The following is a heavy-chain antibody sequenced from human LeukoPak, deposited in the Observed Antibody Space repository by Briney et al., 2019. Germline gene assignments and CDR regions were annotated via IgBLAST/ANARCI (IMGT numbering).Heavy chain of an antibody. CDR3: ASVGASDAFDI. D-gene: IGHD1-26*01. Sequence: SETLSLTCTVSGGSISSSSYYWGWIRQPPGKGLEWIGSLYYSGSTYYNPSLKSRVTISVDTSKNQFSLKLSSVTAADTAVYYCASVGASDAFDIWGQGTMVTVSS. CDR2: LYYSGST. CDR1: GGSISSSSYY. J-gene: IGHJ3*02. V-gene: IGHV4-39*01.